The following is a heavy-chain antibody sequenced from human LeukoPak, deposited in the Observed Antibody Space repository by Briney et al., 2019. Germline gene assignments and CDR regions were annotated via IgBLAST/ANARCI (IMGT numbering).Heavy chain of an antibody. J-gene: IGHJ5*02. Sequence: SETLSLTCTVSGGSISSYYWSWIRQPPGKGLEWIGYIYYSGSTYYNPSLKSRVTISVDTSKNQFSLKLSSVTAADTAVYYCARSAAAGKVSWFDPWGQGTLVTVSS. D-gene: IGHD6-13*01. CDR2: IYYSGST. V-gene: IGHV4-59*12. CDR1: GGSISSYY. CDR3: ARSAAAGKVSWFDP.